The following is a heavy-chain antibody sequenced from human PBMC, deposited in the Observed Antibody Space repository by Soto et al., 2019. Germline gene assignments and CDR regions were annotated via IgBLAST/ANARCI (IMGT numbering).Heavy chain of an antibody. CDR1: GGSFSDHY. V-gene: IGHV4-34*01. CDR2: IHHSGRS. J-gene: IGHJ6*02. CDR3: VGVTLFRGMDV. Sequence: SETLSLTCAVSGGSFSDHYWTWIRQPPGKGMEWIGEIHHSGRSQYNPSLKSRATISLDTSKNQFSLHLRSVTAADTAVYYCVGVTLFRGMDVWGQGT. D-gene: IGHD3-10*01.